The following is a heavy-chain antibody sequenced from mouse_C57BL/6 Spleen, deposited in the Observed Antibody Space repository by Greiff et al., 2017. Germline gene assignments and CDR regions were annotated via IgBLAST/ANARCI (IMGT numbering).Heavy chain of an antibody. J-gene: IGHJ3*01. Sequence: QVQLQQSGAELVKPGASVKISCKASGYAFRSYWMNWVKQRPGKGLEWIGQIYPGDGDTNYNGKFKGKATLTADKSSSTAYMQLSSLTSEDSAVYFCARGGSSYDWFAYWGQGTLVTVSA. CDR2: IYPGDGDT. V-gene: IGHV1-80*01. CDR3: ARGGSSYDWFAY. CDR1: GYAFRSYW. D-gene: IGHD1-1*01.